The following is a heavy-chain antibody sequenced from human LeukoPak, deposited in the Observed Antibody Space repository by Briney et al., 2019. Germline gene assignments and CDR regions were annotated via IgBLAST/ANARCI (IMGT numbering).Heavy chain of an antibody. Sequence: GTSLRLSCAGSGFTFGRHGIHWVRQAPGKGLDWVAVIWYDGSNQYYADSVKGRFTISRDNSKNMVYLQMNGLRAEDTAVYYCARDPGGKIGYSFDYWVQGTLVIVSS. D-gene: IGHD2-21*01. J-gene: IGHJ4*02. CDR3: ARDPGGKIGYSFDY. V-gene: IGHV3-33*01. CDR1: GFTFGRHG. CDR2: IWYDGSNQ.